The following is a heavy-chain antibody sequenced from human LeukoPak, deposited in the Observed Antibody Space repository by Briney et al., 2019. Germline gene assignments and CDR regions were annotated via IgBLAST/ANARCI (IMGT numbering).Heavy chain of an antibody. J-gene: IGHJ4*02. Sequence: PGGSLRLSCSASGFTFNSFAMHWVRQAPGKGLEYVSGTTDTGGSTYYAYSVKGRFTISRDNSKKTLYLQVNSLRVEDTAVYYCVKDLSGTYSFDYWGQGTLVTVSS. CDR3: VKDLSGTYSFDY. V-gene: IGHV3-64D*06. D-gene: IGHD3-10*01. CDR2: TTDTGGST. CDR1: GFTFNSFA.